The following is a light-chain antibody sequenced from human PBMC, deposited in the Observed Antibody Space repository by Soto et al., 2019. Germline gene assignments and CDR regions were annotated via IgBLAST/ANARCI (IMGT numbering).Light chain of an antibody. Sequence: QSALTQPASVSGSPGQSITISCTGTSSDVGSYNLVSWYQQHPGKAPKVIIYEGIKRPSGVSNRFSGSISGSTASLTISGLQAEDEADYYCCSYVGATTYVFGTGTKLTVL. J-gene: IGLJ1*01. V-gene: IGLV2-23*01. CDR2: EGI. CDR1: SSDVGSYNL. CDR3: CSYVGATTYV.